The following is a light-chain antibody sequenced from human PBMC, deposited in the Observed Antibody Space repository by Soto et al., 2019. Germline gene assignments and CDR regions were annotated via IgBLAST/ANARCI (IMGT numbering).Light chain of an antibody. CDR3: SSYTSSSTLLYV. CDR1: SSDVGGYNY. Sequence: QSALTQPASVSGSPGQSITISCTGTSSDVGGYNYVSWYQQHPGKAPKLMIYDVSNQPSGVSNRFSGSKSGNTASLTISGLHAEDEADYYCSSYTSSSTLLYVFGTGTKLTVL. V-gene: IGLV2-14*01. CDR2: DVS. J-gene: IGLJ1*01.